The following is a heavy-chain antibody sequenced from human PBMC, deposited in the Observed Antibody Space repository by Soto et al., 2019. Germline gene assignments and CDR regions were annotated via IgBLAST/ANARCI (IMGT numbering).Heavy chain of an antibody. CDR2: IYYSGST. V-gene: IGHV4-61*01. J-gene: IGHJ4*02. CDR1: VGAVTSGNYC. Sequence: ESLSVTCTVSVGAVTSGNYCFSCIRQPPGKGLEWIGHIYYSGSTNYNPSLKSRVTISVDASKNQFSLKLSSVTAADTAIYYCARGPVVTPFVDYWGQGTLVTVSS. D-gene: IGHD2-21*02. CDR3: ARGPVVTPFVDY.